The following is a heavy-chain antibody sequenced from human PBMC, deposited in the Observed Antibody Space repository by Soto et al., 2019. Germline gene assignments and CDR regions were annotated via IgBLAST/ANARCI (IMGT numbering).Heavy chain of an antibody. V-gene: IGHV5-10-1*01. CDR2: IDPSDSYT. D-gene: IGHD3-22*01. CDR3: ARTKGPYYYDSSGYRTMLFDY. CDR1: GYSFASYW. Sequence: GESLKISCKGSGYSFASYWISWVRQMPGKGLEWMGRIDPSDSYTNYSPSLQGHVTISADKSISTAYLQWSSLKASDTAMYYCARTKGPYYYDSSGYRTMLFDYWGQGTLVTVSS. J-gene: IGHJ4*02.